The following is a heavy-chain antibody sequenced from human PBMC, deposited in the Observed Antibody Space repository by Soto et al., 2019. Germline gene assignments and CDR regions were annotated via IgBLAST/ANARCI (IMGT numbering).Heavy chain of an antibody. D-gene: IGHD6-19*01. CDR2: TYYRSKWYN. Sequence: QVQLQQSGPGLVKPSQTLSLTCAISGDSVSSNSAAWNWIRQSPSRGLEWLGRTYYRSKWYNDYGVSVKRRITIKPDTSKNQFSLQLNSVTPEDTAVYYCARVLRYSSGCYGSGYYFDYWGQGTLVTVSS. V-gene: IGHV6-1*01. J-gene: IGHJ4*02. CDR3: ARVLRYSSGCYGSGYYFDY. CDR1: GDSVSSNSAA.